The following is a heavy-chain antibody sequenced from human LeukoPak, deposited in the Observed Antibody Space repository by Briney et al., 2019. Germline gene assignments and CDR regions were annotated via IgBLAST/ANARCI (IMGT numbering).Heavy chain of an antibody. Sequence: GGSLRLSCAASGFTFSSYGMSWVRQAPGKGLEWVSAITATSSSTHDADSVQGRFAISRDNSKNTLYLQMNSLRPEDTAIYYCAKDREIVVVTNLDYWGQGTLVTVSS. J-gene: IGHJ4*02. CDR1: GFTFSSYG. CDR2: ITATSSST. CDR3: AKDREIVVVTNLDY. D-gene: IGHD3-22*01. V-gene: IGHV3-23*01.